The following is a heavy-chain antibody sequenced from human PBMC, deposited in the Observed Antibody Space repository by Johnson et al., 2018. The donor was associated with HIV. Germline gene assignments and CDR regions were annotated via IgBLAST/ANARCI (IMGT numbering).Heavy chain of an antibody. CDR3: ARVQVAIPEGAFDI. J-gene: IGHJ3*02. Sequence: QVQLVESGGGVVQPGRSLRLSCAASGFTFSTYGMHWVRQAPGKGLEWVAVMWYDGSNKYYADSVKGRFTISRDNSKNTLYLQMNSLRAEDTAVYYCARVQVAIPEGAFDIWGQGTMVTVSS. CDR1: GFTFSTYG. V-gene: IGHV3-33*01. CDR2: MWYDGSNK. D-gene: IGHD5-12*01.